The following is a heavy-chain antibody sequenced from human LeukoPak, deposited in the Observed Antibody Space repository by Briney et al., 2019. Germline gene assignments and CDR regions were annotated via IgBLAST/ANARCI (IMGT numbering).Heavy chain of an antibody. D-gene: IGHD6-19*01. V-gene: IGHV4-4*02. CDR3: ARTGIAVAGIRGNWFDP. J-gene: IGHJ5*02. Sequence: SGTLSLTCAVSGGSISSSNWWSWVRQPPGKGLEWIGEIYHSGSTNYNPSLKSRVTISVDKSKNQFSLKLSSVTAADTAVYYCARTGIAVAGIRGNWFDPWGQGTLVTVSS. CDR2: IYHSGST. CDR1: GGSISSSNW.